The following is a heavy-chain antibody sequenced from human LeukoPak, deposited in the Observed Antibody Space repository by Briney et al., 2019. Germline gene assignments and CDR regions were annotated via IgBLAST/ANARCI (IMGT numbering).Heavy chain of an antibody. Sequence: GASVKGSCKASGYTFTSYDINWVRQATGQGLEWMGWMNPNSGNTGYAQKFQGRVTMTRNTSISTAYMELSSLRSEDTAVYYCARVSCSSTSCYSYYYYYGMDVWGQGTTVTVSS. V-gene: IGHV1-8*01. D-gene: IGHD2-2*01. CDR2: MNPNSGNT. J-gene: IGHJ6*02. CDR3: ARVSCSSTSCYSYYYYYGMDV. CDR1: GYTFTSYD.